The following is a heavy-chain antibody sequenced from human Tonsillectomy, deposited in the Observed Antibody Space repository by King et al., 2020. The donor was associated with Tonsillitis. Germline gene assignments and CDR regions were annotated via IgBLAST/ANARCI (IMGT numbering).Heavy chain of an antibody. J-gene: IGHJ4*02. V-gene: IGHV1-2*02. CDR1: RYTFTDYY. D-gene: IGHD6-6*01. CDR2: INPNSGGT. CDR3: ATSWTPSSIAALVY. Sequence: HEQLVQSGAEVKKPGASVRVSCKASRYTFTDYYMHWVRQAPGQGLEWMGWINPNSGGTLYAQKFQGRVTMPSDTSISTAYMELSRLRSDDTAVYYCATSWTPSSIAALVYWGQGTRVTVSS.